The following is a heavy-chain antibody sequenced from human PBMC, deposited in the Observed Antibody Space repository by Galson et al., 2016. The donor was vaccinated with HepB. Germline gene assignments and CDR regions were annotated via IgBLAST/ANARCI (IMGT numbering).Heavy chain of an antibody. Sequence: SETLSLTCTVSGASVTSSYWSWIRQPPGKGLEWIGCMYYSGRTDYSPSLKRRVTMSADTSKNQFSLRLSSVTAADTAVYYCARQQVGNNWFDPWGQGTLVTVSS. CDR3: ARQQVGNNWFDP. CDR1: GASVTSSY. J-gene: IGHJ5*02. CDR2: MYYSGRT. V-gene: IGHV4-59*02.